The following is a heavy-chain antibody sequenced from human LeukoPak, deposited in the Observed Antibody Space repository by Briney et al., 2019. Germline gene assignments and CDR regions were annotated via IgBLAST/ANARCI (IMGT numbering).Heavy chain of an antibody. CDR2: ISASGGNT. J-gene: IGHJ3*02. V-gene: IGHV3-23*01. D-gene: IGHD2-21*02. CDR1: EFIFSSYA. CDR3: ARAPIVVVTGAFDI. Sequence: GSLRLSCAASEFIFSSYAMSWARQAPGKGLEWVSGISASGGNTYYADSVKGRFTISRDNSKNTLYVQMNSLRAEDTAVYYCARAPIVVVTGAFDIWGQGTMVTVSS.